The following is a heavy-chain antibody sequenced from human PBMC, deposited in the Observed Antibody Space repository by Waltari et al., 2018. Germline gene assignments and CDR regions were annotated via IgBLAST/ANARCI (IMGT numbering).Heavy chain of an antibody. D-gene: IGHD1-26*01. J-gene: IGHJ4*02. CDR2: ISGSGGST. CDR3: AKDQSLVGATSDY. Sequence: EVQLLESGGGLVQPGGSLRLPCAASGFPFSSHAMSWVRPAPGKGLEWVSAISGSGGSTYYADSVKGRFTISRDNSKNTLYLQMNSLRAEDTAVYYCAKDQSLVGATSDYWGQGTLVTVSS. CDR1: GFPFSSHA. V-gene: IGHV3-23*01.